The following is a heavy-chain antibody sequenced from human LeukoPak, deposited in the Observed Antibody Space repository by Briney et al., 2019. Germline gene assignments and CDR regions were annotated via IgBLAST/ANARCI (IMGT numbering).Heavy chain of an antibody. D-gene: IGHD3-3*01. Sequence: SETLSLTCTVTGGSISSYYWSWIRQPPGKGLEWIGYIYYSGSTNYNPSLKSRVTISVDTSKNQFSLKLSSVTAADTAVYYCARVYGRGYYDFWSGYYKGSYFDYWGQGTLVTVSS. CDR2: IYYSGST. CDR3: ARVYGRGYYDFWSGYYKGSYFDY. CDR1: GGSISSYY. J-gene: IGHJ4*02. V-gene: IGHV4-59*01.